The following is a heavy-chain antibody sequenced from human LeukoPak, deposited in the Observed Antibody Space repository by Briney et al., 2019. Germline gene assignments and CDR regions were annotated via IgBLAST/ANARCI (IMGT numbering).Heavy chain of an antibody. J-gene: IGHJ4*02. CDR2: ISGSGGST. CDR1: GFTFSSYA. Sequence: GGSLRLSCAASGFTFSSYAMSWVRQAPGKGLEWVSAISGSGGSTYYADSVKGRFTISRDNSKNTLYLQMNSLRAEDTAVYYCAKDLYYDYVWGSYRVDYWGQGTLVTVSS. D-gene: IGHD3-16*02. CDR3: AKDLYYDYVWGSYRVDY. V-gene: IGHV3-23*01.